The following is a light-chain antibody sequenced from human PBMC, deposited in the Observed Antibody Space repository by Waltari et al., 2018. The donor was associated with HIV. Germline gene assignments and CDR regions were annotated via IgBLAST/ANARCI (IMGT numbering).Light chain of an antibody. CDR3: QQYGTSRWT. CDR1: QSVSSSY. V-gene: IGKV3-20*01. Sequence: EIVLTQSPGSLSLSPGERATLSCRASQSVSSSYLAWYQQKRGQAPRLLIYGASSRATGIPDRFTGSGSGTDFTLTISRLEPEDFAVYYCQQYGTSRWTFGQGTKVEIK. J-gene: IGKJ1*01. CDR2: GAS.